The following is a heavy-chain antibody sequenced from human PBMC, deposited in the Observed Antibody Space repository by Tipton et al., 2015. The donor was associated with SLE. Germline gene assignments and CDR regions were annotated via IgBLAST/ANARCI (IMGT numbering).Heavy chain of an antibody. CDR1: GFTFRNYN. D-gene: IGHD3-10*01. V-gene: IGHV4-38-2*01. J-gene: IGHJ1*01. CDR3: ASPDSMVRGVKYFHR. CDR2: IYFSGST. Sequence: LRLSCAASGFTFRNYNMNWIRQPPGKGLEWIGSIYFSGSTYYNPSLKSRVTISVDTSKNHFSLTLSSVTAADTAVYYCASPDSMVRGVKYFHRWGPGTLVTVSS.